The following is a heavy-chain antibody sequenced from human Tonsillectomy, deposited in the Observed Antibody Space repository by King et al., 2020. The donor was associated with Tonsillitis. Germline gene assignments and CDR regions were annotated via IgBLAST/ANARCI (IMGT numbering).Heavy chain of an antibody. CDR2: VSTSSYYI. Sequence: VQLVESGGGLVKPGGSLRLSCVVSGFGFDTYTMNWVRQAPGRGLEFIASVSTSSYYIYYADSVKGRFTISRDNAQNSLYLQMSSLRAEDTAVYYCARDGDGYPFDPWGQGTLVTVSS. CDR3: ARDGDGYPFDP. V-gene: IGHV3-21*01. J-gene: IGHJ5*02. CDR1: GFGFDTYT. D-gene: IGHD5-24*01.